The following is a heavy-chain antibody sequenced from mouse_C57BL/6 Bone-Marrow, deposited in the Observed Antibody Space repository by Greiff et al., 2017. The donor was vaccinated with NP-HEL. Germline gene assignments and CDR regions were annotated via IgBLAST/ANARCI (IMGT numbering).Heavy chain of an antibody. CDR3: ARPTTMIRDWYFDV. J-gene: IGHJ1*03. D-gene: IGHD2-4*01. CDR2: IYPGDGDT. CDR1: GYAFSSSW. V-gene: IGHV1-82*01. Sequence: QVQLQQSGPELVKPGASVKISCKASGYAFSSSWMNWVKQRPGKGLEWIGRIYPGDGDTNYNGKFTGKATLTADQSSSTAYMQLSSLTSEDSAVYFCARPTTMIRDWYFDVWGTGTTVTVSS.